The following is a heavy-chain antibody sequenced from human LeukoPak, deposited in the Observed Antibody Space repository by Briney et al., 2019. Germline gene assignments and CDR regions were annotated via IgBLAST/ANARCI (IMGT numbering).Heavy chain of an antibody. CDR1: VFTFTDYY. V-gene: IGHV3-11*01. Sequence: GGSLRPSCAASVFTFTDYYMSWVRQAPGKGLEYLSYISIDGSDIVYVDSVKGRFTISRDNTKNSVYLQMNRLRAEDTAVYFCVRPVRMPDSWGQGTLVTVSS. J-gene: IGHJ4*02. CDR2: ISIDGSDI. CDR3: VRPVRMPDS. D-gene: IGHD2-2*01.